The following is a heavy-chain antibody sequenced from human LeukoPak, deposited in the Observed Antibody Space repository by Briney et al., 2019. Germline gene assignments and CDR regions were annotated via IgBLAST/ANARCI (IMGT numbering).Heavy chain of an antibody. J-gene: IGHJ5*02. D-gene: IGHD3-10*01. CDR3: AREGVTPPNWFEP. V-gene: IGHV4-61*01. CDR1: GGSVSSGSYY. Sequence: SETLSLTCTVSGGSVSSGSYYWSWIQQPPGKGLEWIGYSYYSGSTNYNPSLKSRVTISVDTSKNQFSLKLSSVTAADTAVYYCAREGVTPPNWFEPWGQGTLVTVSS. CDR2: SYYSGST.